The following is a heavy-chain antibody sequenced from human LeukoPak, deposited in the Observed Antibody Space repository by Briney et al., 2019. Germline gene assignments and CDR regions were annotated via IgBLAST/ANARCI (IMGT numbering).Heavy chain of an antibody. Sequence: PSETLSLTRTVSAGSISTFYWNWIRQPAGKGLEWIGRTYADGSANYNSSLKSRVTMSVDTSKNHFSLNLSSVTAADSAVFYCARDSFRSWCIDYWGQRTLVTVSS. CDR3: ARDSFRSWCIDY. D-gene: IGHD4/OR15-4a*01. V-gene: IGHV4-4*07. CDR1: AGSISTFY. J-gene: IGHJ4*02. CDR2: TYADGSA.